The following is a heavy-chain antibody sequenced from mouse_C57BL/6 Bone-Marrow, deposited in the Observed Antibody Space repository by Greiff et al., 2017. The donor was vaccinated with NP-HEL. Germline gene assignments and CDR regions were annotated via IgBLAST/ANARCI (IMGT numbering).Heavy chain of an antibody. J-gene: IGHJ1*03. CDR1: GFTFSDYY. CDR3: ARQGTTVVAPHWYFDV. Sequence: EVHLVESGGGLVQPGGSLKLSCAASGFTFSDYYMYWVRQTPEKRLEWVAYISNGGGSTYYPDTVQGRFTISRDTAKNTLYLQTSRLKSEDTAMYYCARQGTTVVAPHWYFDVWGTGTTVTVSS. CDR2: ISNGGGST. D-gene: IGHD1-1*01. V-gene: IGHV5-12*01.